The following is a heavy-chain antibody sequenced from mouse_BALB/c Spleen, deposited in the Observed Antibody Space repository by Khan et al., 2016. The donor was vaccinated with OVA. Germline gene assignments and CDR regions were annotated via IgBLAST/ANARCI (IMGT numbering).Heavy chain of an antibody. D-gene: IGHD1-1*01. V-gene: IGHV1-4*01. CDR3: ARDFHDYGSRGALDY. J-gene: IGHJ4*01. Sequence: QVQLKQSGAELARPGASVKMSCKASGYTFTGYSMHWIKQRPGQGLEWIGYISPSNAYTNYNQKFKDKATLTADKSSSTAYMQLSSLTSEDSAVYYCARDFHDYGSRGALDYWGQGTSVTVSS. CDR2: ISPSNAYT. CDR1: GYTFTGYS.